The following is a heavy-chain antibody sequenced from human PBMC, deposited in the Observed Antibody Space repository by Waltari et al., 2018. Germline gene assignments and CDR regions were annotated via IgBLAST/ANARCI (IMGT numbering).Heavy chain of an antibody. CDR2: IHGSGRI. V-gene: IGHV4-4*02. CDR1: GDSVSSSYL. J-gene: IGHJ4*02. Sequence: QLQLQQSGPGLVKPSESLSLTCIVSGDSVSSSYLWNWVRQTPGKGLEWIGQIHGSGRINFNPSLWSRGTMSIDTSKNQFSLKVSSATAADTAVYYCARDRGRGLYLDSWGQGSLVTVS. D-gene: IGHD2-15*01. CDR3: ARDRGRGLYLDS.